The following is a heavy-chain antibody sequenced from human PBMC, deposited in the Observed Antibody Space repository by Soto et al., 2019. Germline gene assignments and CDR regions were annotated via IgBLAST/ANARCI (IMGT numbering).Heavy chain of an antibody. CDR3: ARVGCSNTQCHTRGWDV. Sequence: SETLSLTCTVYGGSMNNYYWSWVRQPAGKGLEWVGRIYSDGTTNYSPPLRGRVAMSLDTSKKKFSLHLTSVTAADTALYYCARVGCSNTQCHTRGWDVWGQGITVTVSS. D-gene: IGHD2-2*01. CDR1: GGSMNNYY. V-gene: IGHV4-4*07. J-gene: IGHJ6*02. CDR2: IYSDGTT.